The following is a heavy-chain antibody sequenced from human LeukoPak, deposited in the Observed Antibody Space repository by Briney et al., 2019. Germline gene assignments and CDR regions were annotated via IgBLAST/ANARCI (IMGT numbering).Heavy chain of an antibody. V-gene: IGHV4-61*02. CDR3: ARMGVAGYYYMDV. CDR1: GGSISSGSYY. J-gene: IGHJ6*03. D-gene: IGHD6-19*01. Sequence: SETLSLTCTVSGGSISSGSYYWSWIRQPPGKGLEWIGRIYTSGSTNYNPSLKSRVTISVDTSKNQFSLKLSSVTAADTAVYYCARMGVAGYYYMDVWGKGTTVTVSS. CDR2: IYTSGST.